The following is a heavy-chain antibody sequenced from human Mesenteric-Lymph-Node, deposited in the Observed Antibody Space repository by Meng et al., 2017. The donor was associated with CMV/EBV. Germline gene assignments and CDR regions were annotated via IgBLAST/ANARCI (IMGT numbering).Heavy chain of an antibody. CDR3: ARADTHGYNYYYAVDV. CDR2: TYYSGST. V-gene: IGHV4-59*01. CDR1: GGSISGYY. Sequence: SETLSLTCTVSGGSISGYYWSWIRQPPGKGLEWIGYTYYSGSTNYNPSLKSRVAISVDTSKIQFSLRLSSVTAADTAVYYCARADTHGYNYYYAVDVWGQGTTVTVSS. J-gene: IGHJ6*02.